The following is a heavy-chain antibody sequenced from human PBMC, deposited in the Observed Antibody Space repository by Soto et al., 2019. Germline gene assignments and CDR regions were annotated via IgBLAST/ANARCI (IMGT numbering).Heavy chain of an antibody. CDR2: IDPTSTEI. V-gene: IGHV3-21*01. D-gene: IGHD7-27*01. Sequence: EVQLVESGGGLVKPGESLRLSCTASGFNFGAFSLSWVRQAPGKGLEWVSSIDPTSTEIHYADSVEGRFSVYRDSTKNSLYLQMISLRFEDTGVYYCARDYLTGDPREAFDSGGQGTLVTVSS. J-gene: IGHJ4*02. CDR1: GFNFGAFS. CDR3: ARDYLTGDPREAFDS.